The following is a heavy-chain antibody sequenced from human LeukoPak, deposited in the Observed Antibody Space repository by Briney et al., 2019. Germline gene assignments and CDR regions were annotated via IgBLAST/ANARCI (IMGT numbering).Heavy chain of an antibody. D-gene: IGHD2-2*01. CDR1: GYTFSSYY. V-gene: IGHV1-69*05. CDR3: AGGIVVVLGAIVHYYYYYYLDA. Sequence: ASVKVSCKASGYTFSSYYISWVRQAPGQGLEWMGRINPIFGTTNYAQKFQGRVTITTDVSTSTVYMELSSLRSEDTAVYYCAGGIVVVLGAIVHYYYYYYLDAWGKGTTVTVSS. J-gene: IGHJ6*03. CDR2: INPIFGTT.